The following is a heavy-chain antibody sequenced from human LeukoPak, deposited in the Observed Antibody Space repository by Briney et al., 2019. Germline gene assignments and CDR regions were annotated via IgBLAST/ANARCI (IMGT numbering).Heavy chain of an antibody. CDR2: INHSGST. J-gene: IGHJ5*02. CDR3: ARTSCSGGSCYSVDWFDP. CDR1: GGSFSGYY. Sequence: PSETLSLTCAVYGGSFSGYYWSWIRQPPGKGLEWIGEINHSGSTNYNPSLKSRVTISVDTSKNQFSLKLSSVTAADTAVYYCARTSCSGGSCYSVDWFDPWGQGTLVAVSS. D-gene: IGHD2-15*01. V-gene: IGHV4-34*01.